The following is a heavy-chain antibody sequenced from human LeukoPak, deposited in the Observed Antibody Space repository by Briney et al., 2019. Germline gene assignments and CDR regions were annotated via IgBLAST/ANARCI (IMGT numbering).Heavy chain of an antibody. CDR1: GFTFSSYG. J-gene: IGHJ4*02. CDR3: AKEGLRYFDWSPYYFDY. CDR2: IWYDGSNK. D-gene: IGHD3-9*01. V-gene: IGHV3-33*06. Sequence: PGGSLRLSCAASGFTFSSYGMHWVRQAPGKGLEWVAVIWYDGSNKYYADSVKGRFTISRDNSKNTLYLQMNSLRAEDTAVYYCAKEGLRYFDWSPYYFDYRGQGTLVTVSS.